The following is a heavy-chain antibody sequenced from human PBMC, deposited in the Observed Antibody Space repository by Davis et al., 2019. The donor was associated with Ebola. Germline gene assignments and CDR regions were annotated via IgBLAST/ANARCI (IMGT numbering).Heavy chain of an antibody. CDR3: ARSPGSSGWVDY. V-gene: IGHV1-69*02. J-gene: IGHJ4*02. CDR1: GGTFSSYT. CDR2: IIPILGIA. D-gene: IGHD6-19*01. Sequence: AASVKVSCKASGGTFSSYTISWVRQAPGQGLEWMGRIIPILGIANYAQKFQGRVTITADKSTSTAYMELSSLRSEDTAVYYCARSPGSSGWVDYWGQGTLVTVSS.